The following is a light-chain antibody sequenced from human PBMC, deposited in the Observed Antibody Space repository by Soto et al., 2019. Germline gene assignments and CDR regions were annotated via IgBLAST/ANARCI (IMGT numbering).Light chain of an antibody. Sequence: EIVLTQSPGTLSLSPGERATLSCRASQSVSSSYLAWYQQKPGQAPRLLIYDASNRATGIPARFSGSGSGTDFTLTISSLEPEDSAVYYCQQGSNWPITFGQGTRLEIK. V-gene: IGKV3-11*01. J-gene: IGKJ5*01. CDR3: QQGSNWPIT. CDR2: DAS. CDR1: QSVSSSY.